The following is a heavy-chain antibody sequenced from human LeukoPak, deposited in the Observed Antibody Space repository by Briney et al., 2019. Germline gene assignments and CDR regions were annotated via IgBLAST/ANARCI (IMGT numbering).Heavy chain of an antibody. D-gene: IGHD3-22*01. V-gene: IGHV3-11*03. CDR2: ISSSSSYT. CDR1: GFTFSDYY. Sequence: PGGSLRLSCAASGFTFSDYYMSWIRQAPGKGLEWVSYISSSSSYTNYADSVKGRFTISRDNAKNSLYLQMNSLRADDTAIYYCVKDSYYYDSSGYYYVKDHWGQGTLVTVSS. J-gene: IGHJ4*02. CDR3: VKDSYYYDSSGYYYVKDH.